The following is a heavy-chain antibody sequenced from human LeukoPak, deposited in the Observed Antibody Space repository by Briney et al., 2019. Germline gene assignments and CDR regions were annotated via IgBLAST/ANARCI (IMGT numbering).Heavy chain of an antibody. CDR1: GFTFSDYW. D-gene: IGHD1-14*01. Sequence: GGSLRLSCAVSGFTFSDYWMSWVRQAPGKGLEWVANIKQDGSEKHYVDSVEGRFTISRDNAKNSLYLQMNSLRAEDTAVYYCARHTTLDPWGQGALVTVSS. CDR3: ARHTTLDP. V-gene: IGHV3-7*01. J-gene: IGHJ5*02. CDR2: IKQDGSEK.